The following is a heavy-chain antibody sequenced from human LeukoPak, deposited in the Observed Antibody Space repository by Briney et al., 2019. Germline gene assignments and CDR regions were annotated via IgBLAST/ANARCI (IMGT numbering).Heavy chain of an antibody. J-gene: IGHJ4*02. Sequence: ASVKVSCKSSGYTFTGYYMHWVRQAPGQGLEWMGWVNTNSGGTNYAQKFQGRVTMTRDTSMSSAYMQLSRLRSDDTAVYYCARGGVCSSNSCYDFDDWGQGTLVTVSS. D-gene: IGHD2-2*01. CDR1: GYTFTGYY. CDR2: VNTNSGGT. CDR3: ARGGVCSSNSCYDFDD. V-gene: IGHV1-2*02.